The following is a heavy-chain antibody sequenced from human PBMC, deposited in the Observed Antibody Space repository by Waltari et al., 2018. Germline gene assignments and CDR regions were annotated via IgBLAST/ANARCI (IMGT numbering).Heavy chain of an antibody. CDR1: EFTFRSYA. D-gene: IGHD3-22*01. CDR3: ARDYCDRANCHGMDV. J-gene: IGHJ6*02. CDR2: ISYNGRNI. V-gene: IGHV3-30*04. Sequence: QVQLVESGGGVVQPGGSLRLSCAASEFTFRSYAMPWVRQAPGKGLEWVAFISYNGRNIYYVDSVKGRFTISRDNSKKTLYMQMNSLTVEDTAVYYCARDYCDRANCHGMDVWGQGTTVTV.